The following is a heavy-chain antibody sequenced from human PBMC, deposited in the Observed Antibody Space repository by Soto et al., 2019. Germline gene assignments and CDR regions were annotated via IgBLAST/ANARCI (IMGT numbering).Heavy chain of an antibody. V-gene: IGHV1-69*01. D-gene: IGHD5-12*01. Sequence: VSFKAPGGAFSSYSISCVRHAPGQGLEWMGGIIPIFGTANYAQKFQGRVTITADESTSTAYMELSSLRSEDTAVYYCARRSYNVDIVATAQAAYGMDVSGQGTTVSVSS. CDR1: GGAFSSYS. CDR2: IIPIFGTA. CDR3: ARRSYNVDIVATAQAAYGMDV. J-gene: IGHJ6*02.